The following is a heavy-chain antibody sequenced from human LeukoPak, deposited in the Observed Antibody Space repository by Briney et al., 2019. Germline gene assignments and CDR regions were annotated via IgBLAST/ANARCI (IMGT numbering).Heavy chain of an antibody. CDR1: GFTFSSYA. CDR2: INGGGVNT. Sequence: GGSLRLSCAASGFTFSSYAMSWVRQAPGKGLEWVSTINGGGVNTHYADSVGGRFTISRDNSKNTLYLQMNSLRAGDTAVYYCAKDRVVTAFHFDYWGQGTLVTVSS. V-gene: IGHV3-23*01. CDR3: AKDRVVTAFHFDY. D-gene: IGHD2-21*02. J-gene: IGHJ4*02.